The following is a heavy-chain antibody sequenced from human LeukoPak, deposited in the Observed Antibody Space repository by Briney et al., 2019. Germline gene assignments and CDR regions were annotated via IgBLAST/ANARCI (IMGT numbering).Heavy chain of an antibody. CDR1: NASISGRNW. J-gene: IGHJ4*02. D-gene: IGHD5-18*01. CDR2: VSHSGST. Sequence: PSETLSLTCAVSNASISGRNWWNWVRQPPGKGLEWIGEVSHSGSTNYNPSLKSRVTISVDKSKNQFSLTLSSVTAADTAVYYCARVGSGRYNYGYSLVYWGQGTLVTVSP. V-gene: IGHV4-4*02. CDR3: ARVGSGRYNYGYSLVY.